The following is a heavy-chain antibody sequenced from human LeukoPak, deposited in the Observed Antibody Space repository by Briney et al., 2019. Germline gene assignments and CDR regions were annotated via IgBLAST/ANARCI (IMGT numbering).Heavy chain of an antibody. CDR2: MNQDGSEQ. Sequence: GGSLRLSCAASGFDFDNYWMTWVRQAPGKGLEWVANMNQDGSEQYYVDSVKGRFTISRDNGKKSLYLQMNSLRAEDTAVYYCSRGQGCSYWGQGTLVTVSS. D-gene: IGHD2-8*01. J-gene: IGHJ4*02. V-gene: IGHV3-7*04. CDR1: GFDFDNYW. CDR3: SRGQGCSY.